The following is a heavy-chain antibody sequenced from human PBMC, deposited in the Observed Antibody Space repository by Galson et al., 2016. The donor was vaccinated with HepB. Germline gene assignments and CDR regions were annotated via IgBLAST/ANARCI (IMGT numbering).Heavy chain of an antibody. Sequence: SLRLSCAASGFTFDTFTLHWVRQSPGKGLEWVAAISDNGGSTFYAESVQGRFIISRDNSKNTVYLQMRSLRVEDTAVYYCARDHAGLYDNSGSYFDAWGQGTLVTVSS. V-gene: IGHV3-30-3*01. D-gene: IGHD3-22*01. J-gene: IGHJ4*02. CDR2: ISDNGGST. CDR1: GFTFDTFT. CDR3: ARDHAGLYDNSGSYFDA.